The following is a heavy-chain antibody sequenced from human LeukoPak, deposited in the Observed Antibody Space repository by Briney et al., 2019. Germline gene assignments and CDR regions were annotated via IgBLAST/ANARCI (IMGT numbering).Heavy chain of an antibody. V-gene: IGHV3-23*01. CDR3: AKKAQYNGNYPLDY. CDR2: TSDRGDYT. Sequence: GSLRLSCAASGFTFTSYSMSWVRQAPGKGLEWVSGTSDRGDYTYYADSAKGRFTISRDNSKNTLYLQMNSLRAEDTALYFCAKKAQYNGNYPLDYWGQGTLVTVSS. CDR1: GFTFTSYS. D-gene: IGHD1-26*01. J-gene: IGHJ4*02.